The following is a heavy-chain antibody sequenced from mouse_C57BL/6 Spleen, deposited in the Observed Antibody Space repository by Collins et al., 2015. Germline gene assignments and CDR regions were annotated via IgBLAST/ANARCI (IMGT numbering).Heavy chain of an antibody. D-gene: IGHD2-1*01. CDR2: VLPGSGSI. J-gene: IGHJ4*01. CDR1: GYTFSSYW. V-gene: IGHV1-9*01. CDR3: ARKDGKAMDY. Sequence: QVQLQQSGAELMKPGASVKISCKATGYTFSSYWIEWVKQRPGHGLEWIGEVLPGSGSINNNENFKGRATFTADTSSNTAYMQLSSLTSEDSAVYYCARKDGKAMDYWGQGTSVTVSS.